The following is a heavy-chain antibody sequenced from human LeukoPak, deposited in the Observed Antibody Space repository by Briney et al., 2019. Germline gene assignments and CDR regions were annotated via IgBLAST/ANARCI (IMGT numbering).Heavy chain of an antibody. Sequence: GGSLRLSCAASGFTFSSYWTHWVRQAPGKGLVWVSRINSDGSSTSYADSVKGRFTISRDNAKNTLYLQMNSLRAEDTAVYYCAREAPPSPPVFDYWGQGTLVTVSS. J-gene: IGHJ4*02. CDR1: GFTFSSYW. V-gene: IGHV3-74*01. CDR2: INSDGSST. CDR3: AREAPPSPPVFDY.